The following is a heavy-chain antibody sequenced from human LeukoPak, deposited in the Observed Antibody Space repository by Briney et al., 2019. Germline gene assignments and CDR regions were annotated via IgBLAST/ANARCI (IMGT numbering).Heavy chain of an antibody. V-gene: IGHV4-39*01. J-gene: IGHJ4*02. D-gene: IGHD3/OR15-3a*01. Sequence: PSETLSLTCTVSGDSFSSSRFSLAWIRQPPGKGLEWIGSINYAGSTYPNPSLKSRVTIFVDMSQNQVSLELTSVTAADTAIYYCARGRYPSSTDSYTGGFYYFDSWGQGTLVTVSS. CDR1: GDSFSSSRFS. CDR3: ARGRYPSSTDSYTGGFYYFDS. CDR2: INYAGST.